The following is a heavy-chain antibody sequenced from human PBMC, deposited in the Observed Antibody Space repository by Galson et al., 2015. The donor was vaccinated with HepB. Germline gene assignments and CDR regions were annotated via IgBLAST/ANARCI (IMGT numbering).Heavy chain of an antibody. CDR1: GYTFNKYA. J-gene: IGHJ4*02. V-gene: IGHV7-4-1*02. CDR3: ARATDYCTDAACYFEF. CDR2: ISTDTGNP. D-gene: IGHD2-8*01. Sequence: SVKVSCKASGYTFNKYAVNWLRQAPGQGPEWMGWISTDTGNPTHGPGFTGRFVFSLDKSVSTAYLQISSLEAEDTAVYYCARATDYCTDAACYFEFWGQGTLVTVSS.